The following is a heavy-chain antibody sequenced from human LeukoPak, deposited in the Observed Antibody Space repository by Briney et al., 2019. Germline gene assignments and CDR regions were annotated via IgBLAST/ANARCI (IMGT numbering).Heavy chain of an antibody. CDR2: IYYSGST. D-gene: IGHD6-19*01. CDR3: ARDHAGYSSGWDPRPQN. J-gene: IGHJ4*02. V-gene: IGHV4-39*07. Sequence: SSETLSLTCTVSGGSISSSTFYWGWIRQPPGKGLEWIGSIYYSGSTYYNPSLKSRVTISVDTSKNQFSLKLSSVTAADTAVYYCARDHAGYSSGWDPRPQNWGQGTLVTVSS. CDR1: GGSISSSTFY.